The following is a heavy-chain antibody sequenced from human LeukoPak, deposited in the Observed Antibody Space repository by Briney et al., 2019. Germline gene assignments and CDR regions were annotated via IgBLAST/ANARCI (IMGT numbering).Heavy chain of an antibody. D-gene: IGHD3-10*01. V-gene: IGHV3-48*03. Sequence: PGGSLRLSCVASGFSFSSYEMNWVRQAPGKGLEWVSFISTSGSTIYYADSVKGRFTISRDNAKNSLWLQMNRRRAEDTAVYYCARDGEYTGNDLDYWGQGTLVTVSS. CDR1: GFSFSSYE. J-gene: IGHJ4*02. CDR2: ISTSGSTI. CDR3: ARDGEYTGNDLDY.